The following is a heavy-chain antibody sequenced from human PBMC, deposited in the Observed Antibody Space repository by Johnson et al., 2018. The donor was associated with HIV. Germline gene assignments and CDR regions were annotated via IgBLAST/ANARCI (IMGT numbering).Heavy chain of an antibody. CDR2: ISYDGSNK. CDR3: ATSTASDALDI. J-gene: IGHJ3*02. V-gene: IGHV3-30*03. D-gene: IGHD1-1*01. CDR1: GFTFSNAW. Sequence: QVRLVESGGGLIQPGGSLRLSCAASGFTFSNAWMSWVRQAPGKGLEWVAVISYDGSNKHYADSVKGRFTISRDNSKNTLYLQMNSLRAEDTAVYYCATSTASDALDIWGQGTMVTVSS.